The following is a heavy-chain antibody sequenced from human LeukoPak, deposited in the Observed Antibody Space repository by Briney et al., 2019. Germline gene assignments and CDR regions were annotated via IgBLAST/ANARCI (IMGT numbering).Heavy chain of an antibody. CDR1: GFTFDHYA. V-gene: IGHV3-9*01. Sequence: GRSLRLSCAASGFTFDHYALHWVRQAPGKGLEWVSGISWNSGSIGYADSVKGRFTISRDNAKNSLYLQMNSLRAEDTALYYCAKDIGGGGAIGYWGQGTLVTVSS. D-gene: IGHD2-2*01. CDR2: ISWNSGSI. CDR3: AKDIGGGGAIGY. J-gene: IGHJ4*02.